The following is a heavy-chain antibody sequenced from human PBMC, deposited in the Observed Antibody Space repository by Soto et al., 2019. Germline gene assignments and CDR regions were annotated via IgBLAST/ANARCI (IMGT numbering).Heavy chain of an antibody. CDR1: GGSVSDKTYY. CDR3: ARTTAVPNTLRSRYYLEY. V-gene: IGHV4-61*01. D-gene: IGHD4-17*01. CDR2: SYYSGTT. J-gene: IGHJ4*02. Sequence: SETLSHTCSVSGGSVSDKTYYWSWIRQSPGKGLAWIGYSYYSGTTNYNPSLKSRVTIPLDTSQNQFSLRLDSVTAAATALYYCARTTAVPNTLRSRYYLEYWGQETLDTVS.